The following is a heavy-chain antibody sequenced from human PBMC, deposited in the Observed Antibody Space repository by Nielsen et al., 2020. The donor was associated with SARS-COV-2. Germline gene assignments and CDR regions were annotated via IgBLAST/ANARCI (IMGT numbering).Heavy chain of an antibody. Sequence: SETLSLTCTVSGGSISSSSYYWGWIRQPPGKGLEWIRSIYYSGSAYYNPSLKSRVTISVDTSKNQFSLKLSSVTAADTAVYYCARDGGYSGYEWHYWGQGTLVTVSS. CDR2: IYYSGSA. CDR3: ARDGGYSGYEWHY. V-gene: IGHV4-39*07. D-gene: IGHD5-12*01. J-gene: IGHJ4*02. CDR1: GGSISSSSYY.